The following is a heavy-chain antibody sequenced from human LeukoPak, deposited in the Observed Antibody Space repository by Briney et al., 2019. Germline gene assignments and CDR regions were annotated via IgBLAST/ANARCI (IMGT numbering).Heavy chain of an antibody. V-gene: IGHV3-74*01. CDR1: GFTFSSYW. CDR3: ASTGVGKYDSSGLDY. J-gene: IGHJ4*02. D-gene: IGHD3-22*01. CDR2: INSDGSST. Sequence: GGSLRLSCAASGFTFSSYWMHWVRQAPGKGLVWVSRINSDGSSTSYADSVKGRFTISRDNAKNTLYLQMNSLRAEDTAVYYCASTGVGKYDSSGLDYWGQGTLVTVSS.